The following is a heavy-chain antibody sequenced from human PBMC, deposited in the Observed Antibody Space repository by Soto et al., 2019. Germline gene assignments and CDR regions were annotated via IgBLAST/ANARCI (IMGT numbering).Heavy chain of an antibody. Sequence: GGSLRLSCAASGFTFSSYAMSWVRQAPGKGLEWVSAISGSGGSTYYADSVKGRFTISRDNSKNTLYLQMNSLRAGDTAVYYCAKGGAGGGSCYSCWFDPWGQGTLVTVSS. CDR1: GFTFSSYA. CDR2: ISGSGGST. V-gene: IGHV3-23*01. J-gene: IGHJ5*02. D-gene: IGHD2-15*01. CDR3: AKGGAGGGSCYSCWFDP.